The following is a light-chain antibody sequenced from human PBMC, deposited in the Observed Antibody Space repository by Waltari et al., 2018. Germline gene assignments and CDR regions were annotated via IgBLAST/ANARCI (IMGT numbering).Light chain of an antibody. J-gene: IGKJ2*01. CDR2: FGS. V-gene: IGKV2-28*01. CDR1: ESLLHTNGYYY. Sequence: IVLTQPPISPPVTPGEPANISCRSSESLLHTNGYYYLDWYLQRPGQSPQLLIYFGSNRASGVADRFSGSASGTDFTLQVSRVEAEDVGVYFCMQGLQIPFTFGQGTRLQI. CDR3: MQGLQIPFT.